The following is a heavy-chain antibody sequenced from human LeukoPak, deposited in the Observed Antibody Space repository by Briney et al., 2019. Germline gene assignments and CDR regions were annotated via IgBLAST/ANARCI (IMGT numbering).Heavy chain of an antibody. CDR3: AKCHSSSSMSFDY. V-gene: IGHV3-43*01. D-gene: IGHD6-6*01. CDR1: GFTFDDYT. Sequence: GGSLRLSCAASGFTFDDYTMHWVRQAPGKGLEWVSLISWDGGSTYYADSVKGRFTISRDNSKNSLYLQMNSLRTEDTALYYCAKCHSSSSMSFDYWGQGTLVTVSS. CDR2: ISWDGGST. J-gene: IGHJ4*02.